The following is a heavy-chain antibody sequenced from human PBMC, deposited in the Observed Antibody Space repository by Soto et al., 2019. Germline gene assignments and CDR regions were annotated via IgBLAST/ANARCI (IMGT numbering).Heavy chain of an antibody. CDR3: AARDGNVFSDAFDI. J-gene: IGHJ3*02. CDR1: GYTFTSYA. V-gene: IGHV1-3*01. CDR2: INAGNGNT. Sequence: QVQLVQSGAEVKKPGASVKVSCKASGYTFTSYAMHWVRQAPGQRLEWMGWINAGNGNTKYSQKFQGRVTITRDTSESTAYMELSSLRSEDTAVYYCAARDGNVFSDAFDIWGQGTMVTVSS.